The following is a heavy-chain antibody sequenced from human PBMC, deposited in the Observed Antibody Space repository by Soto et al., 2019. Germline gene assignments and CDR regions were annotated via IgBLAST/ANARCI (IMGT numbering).Heavy chain of an antibody. CDR2: ISAYNGNT. J-gene: IGHJ3*02. CDR1: GYTFTSYD. CDR3: AAEGTTIFGVAGDAFDI. V-gene: IGHV1-18*01. D-gene: IGHD3-3*01. Sequence: ASVKVSCKASGYTFTSYDISWVRQAPGQGLEWMGWISAYNGNTNYAQKLQGRVTMTTDTSTSTAYMELRSLRSDDTAVYYCAAEGTTIFGVAGDAFDIWGQGTMVTVSS.